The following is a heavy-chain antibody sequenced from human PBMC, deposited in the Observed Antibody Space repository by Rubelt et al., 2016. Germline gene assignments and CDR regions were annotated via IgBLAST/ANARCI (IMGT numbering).Heavy chain of an antibody. D-gene: IGHD2-15*01. J-gene: IGHJ4*02. CDR1: GGSFSGYS. Sequence: QVQLQQWGAGLVKPSETLSLTCAVYGGSFSGYSWTWIRQPPGKGLEWLGEIDHSGNTDYIPSLKSRASISVETSKKQISLKLSSGTAADTAVYYCARLIIATHPDYWGQGTLVTVSS. V-gene: IGHV4-34*01. CDR3: ARLIIATHPDY. CDR2: IDHSGNT.